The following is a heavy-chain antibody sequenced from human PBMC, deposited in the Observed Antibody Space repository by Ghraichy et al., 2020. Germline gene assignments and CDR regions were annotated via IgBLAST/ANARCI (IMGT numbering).Heavy chain of an antibody. CDR2: IYYSGST. D-gene: IGHD5-24*01. V-gene: IGHV4-59*08. CDR3: ARLPRLPGYMGYYFDY. Sequence: SETLSLTCTVSGGSISSYYWSWIRQPPGKGLEWIGYIYYSGSTNYNPSLKSRVTISVDTSKNQFSLKLSSVTAADTAVYYCARLPRLPGYMGYYFDYWGQGTLVTVSS. CDR1: GGSISSYY. J-gene: IGHJ4*02.